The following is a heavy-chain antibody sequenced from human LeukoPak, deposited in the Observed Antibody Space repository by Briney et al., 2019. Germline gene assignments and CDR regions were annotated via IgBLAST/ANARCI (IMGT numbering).Heavy chain of an antibody. CDR3: ARDERYCSGGSCYLGY. V-gene: IGHV3-21*01. D-gene: IGHD2-15*01. J-gene: IGHJ4*02. CDR1: GFTFSSYS. CDR2: ISSSSSYI. Sequence: GGSLRLSCAASGFTFSSYSMNWVRQAPGKGLEWVSSISSSSSYIYYADSVKGRLTISRDNAKNSLYLQMNSLRAEDTAVYYCARDERYCSGGSCYLGYWGQGTLVTVSS.